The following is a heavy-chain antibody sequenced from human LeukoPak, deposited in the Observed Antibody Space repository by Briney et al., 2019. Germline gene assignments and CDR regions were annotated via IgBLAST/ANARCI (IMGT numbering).Heavy chain of an antibody. CDR1: GYTFSSYG. D-gene: IGHD3-22*01. V-gene: IGHV1-18*01. CDR3: AIDLDYYDSSGYTNFDY. Sequence: GASVKVSCKASGYTFSSYGISWVRQAPGQGLEWMGWISAYNGNTNYRQTLQDRVTMTTDTSTSTAYMELRSLRSDDTAVDYCAIDLDYYDSSGYTNFDYWGQGTLVTVSS. CDR2: ISAYNGNT. J-gene: IGHJ4*02.